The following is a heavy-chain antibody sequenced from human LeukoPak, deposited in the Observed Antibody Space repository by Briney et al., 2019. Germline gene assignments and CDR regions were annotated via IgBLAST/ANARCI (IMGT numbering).Heavy chain of an antibody. D-gene: IGHD3-10*01. V-gene: IGHV3-30*18. Sequence: GGSLRLSCVASGFTFSNYAVNWVRQAPGKGLEWVAVISYDGSNKYYADSVKGRFTISRDNSKNTLYLQMNSLRAEDTAVYYCAKDRRLYDYGSGSYFDYWGQGTLVTVSS. CDR3: AKDRRLYDYGSGSYFDY. CDR2: ISYDGSNK. J-gene: IGHJ4*02. CDR1: GFTFSNYA.